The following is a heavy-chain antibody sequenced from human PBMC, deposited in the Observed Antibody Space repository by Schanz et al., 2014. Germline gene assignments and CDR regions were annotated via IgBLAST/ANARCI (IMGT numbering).Heavy chain of an antibody. V-gene: IGHV1-18*01. Sequence: QVQLVQSGAEVKKPGASVKVSCEASRYPFNTYGLNWVRQAPGQGLEWMGWISAQTGDTRYAQKMQGRVTMTTDTSTSTAYMELRSLRSDDTAVYYCARAFGGYDPAGALDYWGQGTLVTVSS. CDR3: ARAFGGYDPAGALDY. D-gene: IGHD5-12*01. J-gene: IGHJ4*02. CDR1: RYPFNTYG. CDR2: ISAQTGDT.